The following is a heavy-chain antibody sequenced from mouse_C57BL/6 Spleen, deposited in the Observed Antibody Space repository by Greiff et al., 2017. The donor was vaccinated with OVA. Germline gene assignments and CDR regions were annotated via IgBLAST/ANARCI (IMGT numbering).Heavy chain of an antibody. CDR1: GFTFSSYA. V-gene: IGHV5-4*01. CDR3: ARDGDSGTGYFYY. J-gene: IGHJ2*01. D-gene: IGHD4-1*01. Sequence: EVNVVESGGGLVKPGGSLKLSCAASGFTFSSYAMSWVRQTPEKRLEWVATISDGGRYTYSPDNVKGRFPISRDNAKNNLYLQMSHLKSEDTAMYYCARDGDSGTGYFYYWGQGTTLTVSS. CDR2: ISDGGRYT.